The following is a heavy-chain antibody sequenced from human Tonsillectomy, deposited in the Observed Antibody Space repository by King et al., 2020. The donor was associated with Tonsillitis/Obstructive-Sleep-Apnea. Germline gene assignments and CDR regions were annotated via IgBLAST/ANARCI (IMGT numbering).Heavy chain of an antibody. CDR1: GDPIISSSYY. CDR2: MYYSGST. Sequence: QLQESGPGLVKPSQTLSLTCTVSGDPIISSSYYWAWIRQPPGKGLEWIGSMYYSGSTYYKPSLKSRVTISVDTSKNQLSLRLSSVTAADTAVYYCATTGGRGAFGIWGQGTVVTVSS. J-gene: IGHJ3*02. D-gene: IGHD3-10*01. CDR3: ATTGGRGAFGI. V-gene: IGHV4-39*01.